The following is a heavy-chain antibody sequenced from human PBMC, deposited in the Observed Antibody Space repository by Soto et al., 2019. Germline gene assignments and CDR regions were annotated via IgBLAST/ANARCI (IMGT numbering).Heavy chain of an antibody. CDR3: ASGGNWFDP. CDR1: AGSISNYY. D-gene: IGHD3-16*01. Sequence: SETLSLTCNVSAGSISNYYWTWVRQSPEKGLEWIGYMYYNGNINYNPSLKSRVTISIDTSKNQFSLTLKSVTAADTAVYYCASGGNWFDPWGQGVLVTVSX. CDR2: MYYNGNI. J-gene: IGHJ5*02. V-gene: IGHV4-59*01.